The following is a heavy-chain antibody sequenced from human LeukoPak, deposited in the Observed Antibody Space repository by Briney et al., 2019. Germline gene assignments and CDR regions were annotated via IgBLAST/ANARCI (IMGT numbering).Heavy chain of an antibody. CDR1: GFNFSDYY. V-gene: IGHV3-23*01. CDR3: AHGSMYQLDY. Sequence: PGGSLRLSCAASGFNFSDYYMSWIRQAPGKGLEWVSGIIGGAGGTYYADSVKGRFTISRDNAKNTLYLQMNSLRAEDTAVYYCAHGSMYQLDYWGQGTLVTVSS. J-gene: IGHJ4*02. CDR2: IIGGAGGT. D-gene: IGHD2-2*01.